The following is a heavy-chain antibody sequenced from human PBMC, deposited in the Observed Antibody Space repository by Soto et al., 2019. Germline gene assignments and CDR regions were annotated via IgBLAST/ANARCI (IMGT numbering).Heavy chain of an antibody. V-gene: IGHV3-21*01. Sequence: EVQLVESGGGLVKPGGSLRLSCAASGFSFSSYNMNWVRQTPGKGLGWVASIRTTSSYIHYADSVKGRFTISRDNAKNSLYLQMHSLRAEDTAVYYCARVLAAAMNNYYYAMDVWGQGTTVTVSS. CDR2: IRTTSSYI. CDR1: GFSFSSYN. CDR3: ARVLAAAMNNYYYAMDV. J-gene: IGHJ6*02. D-gene: IGHD2-2*01.